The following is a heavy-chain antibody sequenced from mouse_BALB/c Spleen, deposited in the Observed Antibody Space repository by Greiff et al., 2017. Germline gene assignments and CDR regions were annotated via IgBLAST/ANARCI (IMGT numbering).Heavy chain of an antibody. CDR2: IYPGDGDT. D-gene: IGHD2-3*01. CDR3: ANDGPRGAMDY. Sequence: VQLQQSGPELVKPGASVKISCKASGYAFSSSWMNWVKQRPGQGLEWIGRIYPGDGDTNYNGKFKGKATLTADKSSSTAYMQLSSLTSVDSAVYFCANDGPRGAMDYWGQGTSVTVSS. V-gene: IGHV1-82*01. CDR1: GYAFSSSW. J-gene: IGHJ4*01.